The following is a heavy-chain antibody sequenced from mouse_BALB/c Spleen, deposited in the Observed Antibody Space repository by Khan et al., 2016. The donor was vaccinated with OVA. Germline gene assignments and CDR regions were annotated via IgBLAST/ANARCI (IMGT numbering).Heavy chain of an antibody. CDR1: GYSITSGYF. D-gene: IGHD3-1*01. V-gene: IGHV3-6*02. CDR2: IRYDGDS. Sequence: EVQLQESGPGLVKPSQSLSLTCSVTGYSITSGYFWNWIRQFPGNNLEWLGYIRYDGDSNYNPSLKNRISITRDPSKNQSFLKLTSVPPEDTATYYCARGGSSGPAWFAYWGQGTLVTVSA. CDR3: ARGGSSGPAWFAY. J-gene: IGHJ3*01.